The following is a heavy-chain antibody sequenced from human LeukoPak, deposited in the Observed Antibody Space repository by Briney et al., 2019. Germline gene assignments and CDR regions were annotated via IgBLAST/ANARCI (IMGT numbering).Heavy chain of an antibody. V-gene: IGHV4-34*01. Sequence: SETLSLTCGVYGGSFSGYYWSWIRQPPGKGLEWIGEINHSGSTNYNPSLKSRVTISVDTAKNQFSLKLSSVTAADTAVYYCARILTMVTTEGDYWGRGTLVTVSS. CDR3: ARILTMVTTEGDY. D-gene: IGHD4-17*01. CDR2: INHSGST. CDR1: GGSFSGYY. J-gene: IGHJ4*02.